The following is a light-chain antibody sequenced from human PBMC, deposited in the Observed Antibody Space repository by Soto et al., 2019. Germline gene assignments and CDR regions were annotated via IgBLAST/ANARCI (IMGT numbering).Light chain of an antibody. CDR1: SGSIASSY. Sequence: NFMLTQPHSVSESPGKTVTISCTRSSGSIASSYVQWYQQRPGSAPTTMIYEDNQRPSGVPDRFSGSIDSSSNSASLTISGLKTEDEAAYYCQSYDFTSVIFGGGTKVTVL. CDR2: EDN. J-gene: IGLJ2*01. V-gene: IGLV6-57*04. CDR3: QSYDFTSVI.